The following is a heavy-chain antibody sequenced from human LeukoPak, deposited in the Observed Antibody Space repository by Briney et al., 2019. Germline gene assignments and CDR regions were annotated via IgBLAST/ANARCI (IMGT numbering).Heavy chain of an antibody. J-gene: IGHJ4*02. D-gene: IGHD4-17*01. Sequence: GGSLRLSCGVSGFTFSTYWMGWVRQAPGKGLEWLANIKPDGSDTYYVDSVKGRFTISRDNAKNSLYLQMNSLRAEDTAVYYCARDLGDYGDFDYWGQGTLVTVSS. V-gene: IGHV3-7*01. CDR1: GFTFSTYW. CDR3: ARDLGDYGDFDY. CDR2: IKPDGSDT.